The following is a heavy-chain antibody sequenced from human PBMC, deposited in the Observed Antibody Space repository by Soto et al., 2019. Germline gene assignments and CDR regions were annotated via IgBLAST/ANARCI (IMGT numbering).Heavy chain of an antibody. CDR2: IKSKTDGGTT. Sequence: LRLSCAASGFTVSNAWMSWVRQAPGKGLEWVGRIKSKTDGGTTDYAAPVKGRFTISRDDSKNTLYLQMNSLKTEDTAVYYCTTLLYDILTGYYTHAFDIWGQGTMVTVSS. CDR1: GFTVSNAW. CDR3: TTLLYDILTGYYTHAFDI. D-gene: IGHD3-9*01. V-gene: IGHV3-15*01. J-gene: IGHJ3*02.